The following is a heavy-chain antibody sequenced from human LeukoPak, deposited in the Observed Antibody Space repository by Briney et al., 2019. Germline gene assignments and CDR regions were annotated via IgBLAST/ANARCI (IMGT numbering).Heavy chain of an antibody. D-gene: IGHD3-10*01. V-gene: IGHV4-4*07. J-gene: IGHJ4*02. CDR2: IYTSGST. CDR1: GGSISSYY. Sequence: SETLSLTCTVSGGSISSYYWSWIRQPAGKGLEWIGRIYTSGSTNYNPSLKSRVTMSVDTSKNQFSLKLSSVTAADTAVYYCARDTYYYGSGSYGLDYWGQGTLVTVSS. CDR3: ARDTYYYGSGSYGLDY.